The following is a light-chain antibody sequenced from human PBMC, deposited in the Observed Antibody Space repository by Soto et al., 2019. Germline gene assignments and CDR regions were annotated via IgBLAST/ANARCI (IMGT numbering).Light chain of an antibody. CDR3: AAWDDSLNGRV. CDR2: SNN. Sequence: QSVLTQPPSASGTPGQRVTISCSGSSSNIGSNTVNWYQLLPRTAPKLLIYSNNQRPSGVPDRFSGSKSGTSAYLAISGLQSEDEADYYCAAWDDSLNGRVFGGGTKLTVL. J-gene: IGLJ2*01. V-gene: IGLV1-44*01. CDR1: SSNIGSNT.